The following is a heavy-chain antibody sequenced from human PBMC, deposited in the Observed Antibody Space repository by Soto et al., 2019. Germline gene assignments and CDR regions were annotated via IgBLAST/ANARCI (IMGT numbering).Heavy chain of an antibody. CDR1: GGSISSYY. Sequence: SETLSLTCTVSGGSISSYYWSWIRQPPGKGLEWIGHIYYSGSTNYNPSLKSRVTISVDTSKNQFSLKLSSVTAADTAVYYCARGAGWLQFGWYYYYGMDVWGQGTTVTVSS. D-gene: IGHD5-12*01. J-gene: IGHJ6*02. V-gene: IGHV4-59*01. CDR2: IYYSGST. CDR3: ARGAGWLQFGWYYYYGMDV.